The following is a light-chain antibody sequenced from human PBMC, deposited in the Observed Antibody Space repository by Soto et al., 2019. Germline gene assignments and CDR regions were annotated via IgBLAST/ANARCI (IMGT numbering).Light chain of an antibody. J-gene: IGKJ1*01. Sequence: EIVLTQSPATLSLSPGEGATLSCRASQSVSNQLAWYQQKPGQAPRLLIYDTSNRATGIPARLRGSGSGTDFTLTISSLEPEDFAVYYCQQRKHWPPWTFGQGTKVDIK. CDR1: QSVSNQ. CDR2: DTS. CDR3: QQRKHWPPWT. V-gene: IGKV3-11*01.